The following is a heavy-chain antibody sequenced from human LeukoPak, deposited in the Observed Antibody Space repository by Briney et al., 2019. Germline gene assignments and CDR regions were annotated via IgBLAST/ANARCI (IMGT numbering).Heavy chain of an antibody. CDR1: GFTVSSNY. Sequence: GGSLRLSCAASGFTVSSNYMSWVRQAPGKGLEWVSVIYNNGNTYYADSVKGRFTISRDNSKNPLYLQMSSLRAEDTAVYYCAREVTGGNPFDYWGQGTLVTVSS. CDR3: AREVTGGNPFDY. J-gene: IGHJ4*02. CDR2: IYNNGNT. D-gene: IGHD4-23*01. V-gene: IGHV3-53*01.